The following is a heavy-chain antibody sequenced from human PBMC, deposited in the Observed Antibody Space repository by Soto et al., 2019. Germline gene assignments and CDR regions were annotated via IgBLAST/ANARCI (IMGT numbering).Heavy chain of an antibody. CDR1: GGSISSSSYY. CDR3: AIPTVTTGYYYYGMDV. CDR2: IYYSGST. V-gene: IGHV4-39*01. J-gene: IGHJ6*02. Sequence: SETLSLTCTVSGGSISSSSYYWGWIRQPPGKGLEWIGSIYYSGSTYYNPSLKSRVTISVDTSKNQFSLKLSSVTAADTAVYYCAIPTVTTGYYYYGMDVWGQGTTVT. D-gene: IGHD4-4*01.